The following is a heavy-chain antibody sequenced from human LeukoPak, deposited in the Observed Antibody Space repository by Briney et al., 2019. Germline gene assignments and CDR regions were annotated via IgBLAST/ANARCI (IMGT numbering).Heavy chain of an antibody. D-gene: IGHD2-15*01. J-gene: IGHJ4*02. CDR1: GDTFNNYA. Sequence: PSVKLSCKAPGDTFNNYAISWVRQAPGQGLEWMGGIIPIFGTGKYAPKFEGRVTLTTDDSTNTVSMELHRLTSNDTAVYYCAREGARGFCSGGSCYSGFDHWGQGTLVTVS. CDR2: IIPIFGTG. CDR3: AREGARGFCSGGSCYSGFDH. V-gene: IGHV1-69*05.